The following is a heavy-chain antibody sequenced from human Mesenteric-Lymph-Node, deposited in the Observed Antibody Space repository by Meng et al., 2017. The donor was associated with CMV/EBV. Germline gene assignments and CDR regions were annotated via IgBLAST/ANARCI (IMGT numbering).Heavy chain of an antibody. J-gene: IGHJ4*02. CDR3: ARGPNYYDSSGPPVE. CDR2: IYYSGST. CDR1: GGSVSSGSYY. Sequence: SETLSLTCTVSGGSVSSGSYYWSWIRQPPGKGLEWIGYIYYSGSTNYNPSLKSRVTISVDTSKNQFPLKLSSVTAADTAVYYCARGPNYYDSSGPPVEWGQGTLVTVSS. V-gene: IGHV4-61*01. D-gene: IGHD3-22*01.